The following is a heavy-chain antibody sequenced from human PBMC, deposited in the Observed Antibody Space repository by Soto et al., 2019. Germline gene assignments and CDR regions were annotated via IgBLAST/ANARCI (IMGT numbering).Heavy chain of an antibody. V-gene: IGHV1-69*12. J-gene: IGHJ6*02. Sequence: QVQLMQSGADVKKPGSSVKVSCKASGGTFSTSAISWVRQAPGEGLEWVGGIMPVFATPDYAQKFQGRVTISADESTTTAYLELTSLTTDDTAMYYCARDKDRQQLGGNYYYILDVWGQGTAITVSS. CDR1: GGTFSTSA. CDR3: ARDKDRQQLGGNYYYILDV. D-gene: IGHD3-3*02. CDR2: IMPVFATP.